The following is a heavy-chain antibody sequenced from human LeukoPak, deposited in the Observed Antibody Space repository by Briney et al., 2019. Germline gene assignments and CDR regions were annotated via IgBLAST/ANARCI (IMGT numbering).Heavy chain of an antibody. Sequence: ASVKVSCKASGYTFTSYYMHWVRQAPGQGLEWLGIINPSGGSTSYAQKFQGRVTMTRDTSTSTVYMELSSLRSEDTAVYYCARGVDIVVVVAATGSYYFDYWGQGTLVTVSS. CDR3: ARGVDIVVVVAATGSYYFDY. V-gene: IGHV1-46*01. CDR2: INPSGGST. CDR1: GYTFTSYY. J-gene: IGHJ4*02. D-gene: IGHD2-15*01.